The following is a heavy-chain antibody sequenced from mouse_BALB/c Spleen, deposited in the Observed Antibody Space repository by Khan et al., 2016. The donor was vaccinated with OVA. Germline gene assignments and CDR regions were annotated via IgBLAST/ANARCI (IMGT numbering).Heavy chain of an antibody. CDR2: IYPRSGNT. J-gene: IGHJ3*01. Sequence: QVQLQQSGAELARPGASVKLSCKASGYTFTDYYINWVKQRTGQGLEWIGEIYPRSGNTYYNEKFKGKATLTADKSSSIAYMQLSSLTAQDSEAYCGASRKDSDSAVANWGKGTLVTVPA. D-gene: IGHD3-2*01. V-gene: IGHV1-77*01. CDR3: ASRKDSDSAVAN. CDR1: GYTFTDYY.